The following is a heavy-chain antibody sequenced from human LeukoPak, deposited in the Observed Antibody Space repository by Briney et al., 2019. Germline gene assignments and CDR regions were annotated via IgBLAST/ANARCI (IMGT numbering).Heavy chain of an antibody. V-gene: IGHV4-4*02. CDR3: ATQGAVAGIA. J-gene: IGHJ4*02. CDR1: GGSISSYNW. CDR2: IYHSGST. D-gene: IGHD6-19*01. Sequence: SETLSLTCAVSGGSISSYNWWSWVRQPPGKGLEWIGEIYHSGSTNYNPSLKSRVTMSVDKSKNQFSLKLSSVTAADTAVYYCATQGAVAGIAWGQGTLITVSS.